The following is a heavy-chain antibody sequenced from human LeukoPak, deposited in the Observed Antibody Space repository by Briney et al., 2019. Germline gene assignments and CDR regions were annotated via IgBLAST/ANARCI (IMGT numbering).Heavy chain of an antibody. CDR1: GGTFSSYT. J-gene: IGHJ5*02. D-gene: IGHD3-3*01. V-gene: IGHV1-69*02. Sequence: VASVKVSCKAFGGTFSSYTISWVRQAPGQGLEWMGRIIPILGIANYAQKFQGRVTITADKSTSTAYMELSSPRSEDTAVYYCARGAFSDDFWRSNWFDPWGQGTLVTVSS. CDR3: ARGAFSDDFWRSNWFDP. CDR2: IIPILGIA.